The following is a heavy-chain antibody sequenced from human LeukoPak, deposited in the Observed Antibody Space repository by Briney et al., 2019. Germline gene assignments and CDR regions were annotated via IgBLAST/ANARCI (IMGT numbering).Heavy chain of an antibody. Sequence: SVKVSCKASGGTFSSYAISWVRQAPGQGLEWMGGIIPIFGTANYAQKFQGRVTITADEFTSTAYMELSSLRSEDTAVYYCARDKGGRYSSGWYAETNWFDPWGQGTLVTVSS. V-gene: IGHV1-69*13. CDR3: ARDKGGRYSSGWYAETNWFDP. CDR1: GGTFSSYA. D-gene: IGHD6-19*01. J-gene: IGHJ5*02. CDR2: IIPIFGTA.